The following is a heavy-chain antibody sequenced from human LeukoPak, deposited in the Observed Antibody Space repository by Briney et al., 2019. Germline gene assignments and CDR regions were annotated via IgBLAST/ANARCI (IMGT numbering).Heavy chain of an antibody. J-gene: IGHJ4*02. D-gene: IGHD6-13*01. CDR2: INPNSGGT. CDR3: GSSSSSWYTFDY. CDR1: GYTFTGYY. V-gene: IGHV1-2*02. Sequence: ASVKVSCKASGYTFTGYYXXXVXXXPXXXXXXMGWINPNSGGTNYXXXFXXXVTXXXXTSISTAYMELSRLRSDDTAVYYCGSSSSSWYTFDYWGQGTLVTVSS.